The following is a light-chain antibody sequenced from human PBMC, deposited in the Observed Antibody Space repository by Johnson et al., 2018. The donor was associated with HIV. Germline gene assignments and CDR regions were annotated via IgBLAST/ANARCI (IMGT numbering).Light chain of an antibody. V-gene: IGLV1-51*02. CDR2: ENN. Sequence: QSVLTQPPSVSAAPGQKVTISCSGSSSNIGNNYVSWFQHLPGTAPKLLIYENNKRPSGIPDRFSGSKSGTSATLGITGLQTGDESDYYCGTWDSSLSGVFGPGTKVTVL. CDR1: SSNIGNNY. J-gene: IGLJ1*01. CDR3: GTWDSSLSGV.